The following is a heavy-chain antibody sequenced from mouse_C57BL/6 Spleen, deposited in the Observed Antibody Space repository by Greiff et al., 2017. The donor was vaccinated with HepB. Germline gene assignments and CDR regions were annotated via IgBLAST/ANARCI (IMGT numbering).Heavy chain of an antibody. CDR2: INPNNGGT. CDR3: ANYYYGSHFDY. J-gene: IGHJ2*01. D-gene: IGHD1-1*01. Sequence: EVQLQQSGPELVKPGASVKISCKASGYTFTDYYMNWVKQSHGKSLEWIGDINPNNGGTSYNQKFKGKATLTVAKSSSTAYMELRSLTSEDSAVYYCANYYYGSHFDYWGQGTTLTVSS. V-gene: IGHV1-26*01. CDR1: GYTFTDYY.